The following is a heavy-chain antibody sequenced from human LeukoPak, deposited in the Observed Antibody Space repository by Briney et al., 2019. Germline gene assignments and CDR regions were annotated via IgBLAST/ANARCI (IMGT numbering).Heavy chain of an antibody. CDR3: AKYCGGGCFRNLDY. V-gene: IGHV3-23*01. J-gene: IGHJ4*02. CDR1: GFTFSTHA. CDR2: IGGDHGGI. Sequence: GGSLRLSCAASGFTFSTHAMTWVRQAPGRGLEWVTVIGGDHGGIQYADSVKGRFIVSRDNSKSTLYLQMNSLREEDTAVYYCAKYCGGGCFRNLDYWGQGTLVTASS. D-gene: IGHD2-21*02.